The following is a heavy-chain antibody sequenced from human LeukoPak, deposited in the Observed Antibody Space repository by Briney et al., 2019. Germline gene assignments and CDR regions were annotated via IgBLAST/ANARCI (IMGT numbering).Heavy chain of an antibody. CDR3: ARETTVDAFDI. CDR2: INPDGSAK. J-gene: IGHJ3*02. CDR1: GFPFRSYW. V-gene: IGHV3-7*01. D-gene: IGHD4-17*01. Sequence: GGSLRLSCVASGFPFRSYWMSWVRRAPGKGLEWVANINPDGSAKYYGDSVKGRFTISRDNAKNSLYLQMNSLRAEDTAVYYCARETTVDAFDIWGQGTMVTVSS.